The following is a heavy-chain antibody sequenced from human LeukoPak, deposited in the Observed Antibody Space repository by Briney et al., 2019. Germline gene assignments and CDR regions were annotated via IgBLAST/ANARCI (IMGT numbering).Heavy chain of an antibody. Sequence: SETLSLTCAVYGGSFSGYYWSWIRQPPGKGLEWIGEINHSGSTNYNPSLKSRVTISVDTSKNQFSLKLSSVTAADTAVYYCASRGYSGYPVNLYYFDCWGQGTLVTVSS. CDR1: GGSFSGYY. D-gene: IGHD5-12*01. V-gene: IGHV4-34*01. CDR2: INHSGST. CDR3: ASRGYSGYPVNLYYFDC. J-gene: IGHJ4*02.